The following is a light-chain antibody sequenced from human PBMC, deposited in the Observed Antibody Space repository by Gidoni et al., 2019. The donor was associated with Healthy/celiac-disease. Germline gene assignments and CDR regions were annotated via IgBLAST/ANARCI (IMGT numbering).Light chain of an antibody. Sequence: QSALTPPASVSGSPGPSITISCTGTSSDVGGYNYVSWYQQHPGKSPKLMIYDVRNRPSGVSNRFSGSKSGNTASLTISGLQAEDEADYYCSAYTSSSTYVFGTGTKVTVL. CDR2: DVR. V-gene: IGLV2-14*03. CDR3: SAYTSSSTYV. CDR1: SSDVGGYNY. J-gene: IGLJ1*01.